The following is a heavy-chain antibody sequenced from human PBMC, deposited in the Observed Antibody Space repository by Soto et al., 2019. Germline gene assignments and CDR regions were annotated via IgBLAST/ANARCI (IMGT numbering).Heavy chain of an antibody. V-gene: IGHV6-1*01. CDR1: GDSVSSNSAT. Sequence: SQTLSLTCAISGDSVSSNSATWNWIRQSPSRGLEWLGRTYYRSKWYNDYAVSVKSRLTINPDTSKNQFSLQLNSVTPDDTGVYYCAKESYEISHGHHHGDMDDWGQGTVVTVSS. CDR2: TYYRSKWYN. CDR3: AKESYEISHGHHHGDMDD. J-gene: IGHJ4*01. D-gene: IGHD3-9*01.